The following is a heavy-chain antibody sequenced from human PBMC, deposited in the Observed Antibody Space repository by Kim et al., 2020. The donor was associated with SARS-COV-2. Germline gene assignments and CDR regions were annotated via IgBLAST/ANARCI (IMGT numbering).Heavy chain of an antibody. V-gene: IGHV4-31*03. CDR2: IYYSGST. Sequence: SETLSLTCTVSGGSISSGGYYWSWIRQHPGKGLEWIGYIYYSGSTYYNPSLKSRVTISVDTSKNQFSLKLSSVTAADTAVYYCAREYSSLHYYYYGMDVWGQGTTVTVSS. CDR1: GGSISSGGYY. CDR3: AREYSSLHYYYYGMDV. D-gene: IGHD6-6*01. J-gene: IGHJ6*02.